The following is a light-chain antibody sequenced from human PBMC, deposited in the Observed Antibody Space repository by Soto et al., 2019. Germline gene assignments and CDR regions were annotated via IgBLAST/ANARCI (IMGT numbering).Light chain of an antibody. J-gene: IGKJ2*03. CDR3: QQYGSSGGHG. V-gene: IGKV3-20*01. CDR1: QSVTASN. CDR2: RAS. Sequence: EIVLTQSPGTLSLSPGESATLSCRASQSVTASNLAWYQQKPGQAPRLLIYRASNRATGIPDRFSGSGSGTEFTLTINRLEPGDFAVYYCQQYGSSGGHGFGQGTKVEI.